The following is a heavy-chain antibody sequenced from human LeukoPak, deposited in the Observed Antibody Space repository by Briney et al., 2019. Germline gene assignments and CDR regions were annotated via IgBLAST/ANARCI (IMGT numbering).Heavy chain of an antibody. Sequence: SETLSLTCTVSGCSISSSSYYWGWIRQPPGKGLEWIGSIYYSGSTYYNPSLKSRVTISVDTSKNQFSLKLSSVTAADTAVYYCASSVSRGTIAARPFDYWGQGTLVTVSS. J-gene: IGHJ4*02. CDR1: GCSISSSSYY. CDR3: ASSVSRGTIAARPFDY. V-gene: IGHV4-39*07. CDR2: IYYSGST. D-gene: IGHD6-6*01.